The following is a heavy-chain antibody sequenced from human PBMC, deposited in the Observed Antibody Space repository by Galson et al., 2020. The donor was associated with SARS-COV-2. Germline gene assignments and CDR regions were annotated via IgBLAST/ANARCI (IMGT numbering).Heavy chain of an antibody. CDR1: GIHFSNYS. CDR2: ISTSSSYT. D-gene: IGHD5-18*01. CDR3: ARDEGIRGYNYGRLYYGMDV. V-gene: IGHV3-21*01. J-gene: IGHJ6*02. Sequence: GESLKISCAASGIHFSNYSMKWVRLAPGKGLEWDSSISTSSSYTYYVDSVKGRFSISRDNPRNSLYLQMNSLRAEDTAVYYCARDEGIRGYNYGRLYYGMDVWGQGTTVTVSS.